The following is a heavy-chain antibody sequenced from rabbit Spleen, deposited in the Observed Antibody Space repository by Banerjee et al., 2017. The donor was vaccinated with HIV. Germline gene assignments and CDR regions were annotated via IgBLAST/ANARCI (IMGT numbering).Heavy chain of an antibody. V-gene: IGHV1S39*01. J-gene: IGHJ6*01. CDR2: IDPIFGRT. D-gene: IGHD8-1*01. CDR1: GFDFSNYG. CDR3: ARDGAGGSYFAL. Sequence: QEQLVESGGGLVQPGGSLKLSCKASGFDFSNYGVTWVRQAPGKGLEWIGYIDPIFGRTYYASWVNGRFTISTTSSTTVTLQMTSLTAADTATYFCARDGAGGSYFALWGQGTLVTVS.